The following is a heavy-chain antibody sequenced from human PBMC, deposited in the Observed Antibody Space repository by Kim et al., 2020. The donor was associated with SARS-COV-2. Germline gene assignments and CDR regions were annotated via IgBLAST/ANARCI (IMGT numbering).Heavy chain of an antibody. Sequence: NDYAVSVKSRITINPDTSKNQFSLQLNSVTPEDTAVYYCARNAAARPLDYWGQGTLVTVSS. CDR2: N. CDR3: ARNAAARPLDY. D-gene: IGHD6-6*01. V-gene: IGHV6-1*01. J-gene: IGHJ4*02.